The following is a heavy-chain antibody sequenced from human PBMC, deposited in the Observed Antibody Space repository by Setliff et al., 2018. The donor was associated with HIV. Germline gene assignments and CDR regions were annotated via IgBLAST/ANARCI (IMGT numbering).Heavy chain of an antibody. CDR3: ARGFLNWLGFEQEYYGMDV. D-gene: IGHD3-3*01. V-gene: IGHV4-61*05. J-gene: IGHJ6*02. CDR1: GDSITTNDYY. CDR2: IYTSGTT. Sequence: SETLSLTCTVSGDSITTNDYYCGWIRQPPGKGLEWIGYIYTSGTTNYNPSPKSRVTISVDTSKNQFSLKLNSVTAADTAVYYCARGFLNWLGFEQEYYGMDVWGQGTTVTVSS.